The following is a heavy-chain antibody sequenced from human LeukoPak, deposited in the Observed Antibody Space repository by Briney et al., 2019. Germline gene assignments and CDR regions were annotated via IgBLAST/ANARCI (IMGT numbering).Heavy chain of an antibody. J-gene: IGHJ4*02. CDR3: AKDYYYDSSGLPGTFDY. CDR2: IRYDGSNK. Sequence: GGSLRLSCAASGFTFSSYGMHWVRQAPGKGLEWVAFIRYDGSNKYYADSVKGRFTISRDNSKNTLYLQMNSLRAEDTAVYYCAKDYYYDSSGLPGTFDYWGQGTLVTVSS. CDR1: GFTFSSYG. D-gene: IGHD3-22*01. V-gene: IGHV3-30*02.